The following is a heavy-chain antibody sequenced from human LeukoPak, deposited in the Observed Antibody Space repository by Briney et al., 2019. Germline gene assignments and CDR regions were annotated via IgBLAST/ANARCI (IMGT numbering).Heavy chain of an antibody. CDR3: AKSTGRVYGEFY. V-gene: IGHV3-23*01. J-gene: IGHJ4*02. Sequence: PGGSLRLSCAASGFTVSSNYMNWVRQAPGKGLEWVSAISGSGGSTYYADSVKGRFTISRDNSKNTLYLQMNSLRAEDTAVYYCAKSTGRVYGEFYWGQGTLVTVSS. CDR1: GFTVSSNY. D-gene: IGHD4-17*01. CDR2: ISGSGGST.